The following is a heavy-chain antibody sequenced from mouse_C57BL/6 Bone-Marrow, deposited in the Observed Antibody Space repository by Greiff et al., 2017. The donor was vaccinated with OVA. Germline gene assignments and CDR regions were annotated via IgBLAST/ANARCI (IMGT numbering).Heavy chain of an antibody. CDR3: AREAYYSNYGYFDY. J-gene: IGHJ2*01. CDR1: GYTFTDYN. Sequence: VQLQQSGPELVKPGASVKIPCKASGYTFTDYNMDWVKQSHGKSLEWIGDINPNNGGTIYNQKFKGKATLTVDKSSSTAYMELRSLTSEDTAVYYCAREAYYSNYGYFDYRGQGTTLTVSS. V-gene: IGHV1-18*01. D-gene: IGHD2-5*01. CDR2: INPNNGGT.